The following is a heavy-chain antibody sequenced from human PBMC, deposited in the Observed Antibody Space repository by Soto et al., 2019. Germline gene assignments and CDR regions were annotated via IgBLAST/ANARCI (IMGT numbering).Heavy chain of an antibody. CDR1: GFPFNTYW. CDR3: TRDRYYHYFDS. V-gene: IGHV3-7*03. J-gene: IGHJ4*02. D-gene: IGHD1-26*01. CDR2: IKQDGSEI. Sequence: EVQLVESGGGLVQPGGSLRLSCAASGFPFNTYWMSWVRQAPGKGLEWVANIKQDGSEINYVDSVGGRFTISRDNAKNSLYLQMNNLRAEDTAKYYCTRDRYYHYFDSWGQGILVTVS.